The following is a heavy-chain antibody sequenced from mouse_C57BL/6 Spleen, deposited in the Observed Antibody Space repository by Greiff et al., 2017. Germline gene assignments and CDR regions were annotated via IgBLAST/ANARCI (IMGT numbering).Heavy chain of an antibody. J-gene: IGHJ4*01. V-gene: IGHV5-9-1*02. CDR2: ISRGGDYI. Sequence: EVKVVESGEGLVKPGGSLKLSCAASGFTFSSYAMSWVRQTPEKRLEWVAYISRGGDYIYYADTVKGRFTISRDNARNTLYLQMGSLKSEDTAMYYCTRDRGVVRGYAMDYWGQGTSVTVSS. CDR1: GFTFSSYA. CDR3: TRDRGVVRGYAMDY. D-gene: IGHD1-1*01.